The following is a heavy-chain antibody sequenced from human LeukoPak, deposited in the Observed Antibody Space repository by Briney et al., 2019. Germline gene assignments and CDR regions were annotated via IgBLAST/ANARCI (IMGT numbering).Heavy chain of an antibody. CDR2: ISGSGGST. V-gene: IGHV3-23*01. D-gene: IGHD3-3*01. Sequence: GGSLRLSCAASGFTFSSYSMNWVRQAPGKGLEWVSAISGSGGSTYYADSVKGRFTISRDNSKNTLYLQMSSLRAEDTAVYYCAKTTYYDFWSGYSLDYWGQGTLVTVSS. CDR1: GFTFSSYS. J-gene: IGHJ4*02. CDR3: AKTTYYDFWSGYSLDY.